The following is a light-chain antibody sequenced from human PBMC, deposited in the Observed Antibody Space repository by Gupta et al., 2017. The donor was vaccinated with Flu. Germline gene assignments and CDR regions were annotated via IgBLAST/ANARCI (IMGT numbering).Light chain of an antibody. CDR1: HINKNY. J-gene: IGKJ1*01. CDR2: DTF. CDR3: QQSNIIPST. V-gene: IGKV1-39*01. Sequence: ASLYAAVRYRVTITCRASHINKNYLNWYQHKPGKIPRLLINDTFNLHSGVPSRFSGSGSGTEFTLTITRLQPEDFATYYCQQSNIIPSTVGQGTKVEIK.